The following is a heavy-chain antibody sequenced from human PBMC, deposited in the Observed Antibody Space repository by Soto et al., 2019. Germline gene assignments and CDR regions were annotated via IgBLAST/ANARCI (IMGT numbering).Heavy chain of an antibody. CDR2: IRYSGNT. J-gene: IGHJ4*02. CDR3: ARAFCSGNTCYSFDY. Sequence: SETLSLTCTVSGGSISSSSYYWSWIRQDPGKGLEWIGYIRYSGNTYYKPSLKSRVTISLDTSKNQFSLSLSSVTAADTAVYYCARAFCSGNTCYSFDYWGQGSLVTVSS. D-gene: IGHD2-15*01. V-gene: IGHV4-31*03. CDR1: GGSISSSSYY.